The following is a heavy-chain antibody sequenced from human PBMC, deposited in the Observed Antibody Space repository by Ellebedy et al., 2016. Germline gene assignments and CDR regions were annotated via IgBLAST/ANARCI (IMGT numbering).Heavy chain of an antibody. J-gene: IGHJ4*02. Sequence: GESLKISCAASGFTVSSSYVSWVRQAPGKGLEWVSAITGDTATTYYADSVKGRFTISRDNSRNRLYLQMSSLKVEDTATYYCANVGGSGTYYNGYWGQGTLVTVSS. CDR1: GFTVSSSY. CDR3: ANVGGSGTYYNGY. CDR2: ITGDTATT. D-gene: IGHD3-10*01. V-gene: IGHV3-53*01.